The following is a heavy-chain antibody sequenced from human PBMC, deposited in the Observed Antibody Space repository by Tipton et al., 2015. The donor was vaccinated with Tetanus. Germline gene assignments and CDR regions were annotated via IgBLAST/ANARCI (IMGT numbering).Heavy chain of an antibody. CDR3: ARAQGWNGDAFDI. D-gene: IGHD1-1*01. CDR1: GFTFSIYW. J-gene: IGHJ3*02. CDR2: ISSDGSST. V-gene: IGHV3-74*01. Sequence: SLRLSCAASGFTFSIYWMHWVRQAPGKGLVWVSRISSDGSSTSYADSVKGRITISRDNAKNTLYPQMNSLRVEDTAVYYCARAQGWNGDAFDIWGQGTMVSVSS.